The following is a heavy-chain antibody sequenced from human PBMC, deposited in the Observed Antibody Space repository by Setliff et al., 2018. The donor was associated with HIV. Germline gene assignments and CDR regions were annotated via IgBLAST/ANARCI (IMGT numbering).Heavy chain of an antibody. CDR2: FDPQDGKT. CDR1: GYTFTDYY. D-gene: IGHD1-26*01. J-gene: IGHJ6*03. CDR3: ARGGHYSGSYLPRDYYMDV. Sequence: ASVKVSCKASGYTFTDYYIQWVRQAPGKGLEWMGYFDPQDGKTIYAQKFQGRVTMTSDTSTSTVYMDLSSLRSEDTAVYYCARGGHYSGSYLPRDYYMDVWGKGTTVTV. V-gene: IGHV1-46*01.